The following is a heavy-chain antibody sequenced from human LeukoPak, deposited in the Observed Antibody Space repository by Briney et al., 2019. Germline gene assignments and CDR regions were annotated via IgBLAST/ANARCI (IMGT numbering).Heavy chain of an antibody. CDR1: GGSISSYY. J-gene: IGHJ4*02. D-gene: IGHD6-19*01. CDR3: ATTAGPFDS. Sequence: SETLSLTCTVSGGSISSYYWSWIRQPPGKGLEWIGYASYSGSTSYNPSLKSRVTISVDTSKNQFSLKLSSVTAADTAVYYCATTAGPFDSWGQGTLVTVSS. V-gene: IGHV4-59*01. CDR2: ASYSGST.